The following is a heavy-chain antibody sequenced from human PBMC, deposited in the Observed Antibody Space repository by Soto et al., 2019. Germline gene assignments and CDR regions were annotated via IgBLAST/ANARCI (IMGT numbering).Heavy chain of an antibody. CDR3: ARALSGGQQLVVGWFDP. CDR1: GGTFSSYA. Sequence: QVQLVQSGAEVKKPGSSVKVSCKASGGTFSSYAISWVRQAPGQGLEWMGGIISIFGTANYAQKFQGRVTITADESTSTAYMELSSLRSEDTAVYYCARALSGGQQLVVGWFDPWGQGTLVTVSS. D-gene: IGHD6-13*01. CDR2: IISIFGTA. J-gene: IGHJ5*02. V-gene: IGHV1-69*01.